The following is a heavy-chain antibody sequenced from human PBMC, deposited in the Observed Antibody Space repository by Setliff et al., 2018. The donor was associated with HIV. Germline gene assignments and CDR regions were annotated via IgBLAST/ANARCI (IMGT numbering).Heavy chain of an antibody. V-gene: IGHV4-59*01. CDR2: IFYSGTT. J-gene: IGHJ4*02. CDR3: ARVNALIRAPFDY. Sequence: PSETLSLTCTVSGGSITGYYWSWVRQPPGKGLEWIGYIFYSGTTNYSPSLNSRATIAGDTSKNSFSLRLSSVTAADTAVYYCARVNALIRAPFDYWGQGALVTVSS. CDR1: GGSITGYY.